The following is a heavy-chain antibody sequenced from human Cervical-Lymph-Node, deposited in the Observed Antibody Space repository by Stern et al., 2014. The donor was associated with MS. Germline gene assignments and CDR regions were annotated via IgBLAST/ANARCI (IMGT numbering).Heavy chain of an antibody. V-gene: IGHV3-66*04. CDR1: GFTVSSNY. CDR2: IYPGGNT. CDR3: ARQGSIAGLFDP. Sequence: VQLVQSGGGLVQPGGSLRLSCAASGFTVSSNYMSWVRQAPGKGLEWVSVIYPGGNTYYADSVKGRFPISRDNSKNMLHLQMNSLRAEDTAVYSCARQGSIAGLFDPWGQGPLVTVSS. D-gene: IGHD6-6*01. J-gene: IGHJ5*02.